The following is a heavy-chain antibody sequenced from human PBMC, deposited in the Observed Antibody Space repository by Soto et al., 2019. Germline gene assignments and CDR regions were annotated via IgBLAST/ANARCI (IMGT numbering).Heavy chain of an antibody. CDR3: ARGSDDILTGYGTH. D-gene: IGHD3-9*01. Sequence: EVQLVESGGGLVKPGGSLRLSCAASGFTFSSYSMNWVRQAPGKGLEWVSCISRSTTYKYSADSLKGRFTISRDNAKNSPYLQMNSLRAEDTAVYFCARGSDDILTGYGTHWGPGTLVTVSS. J-gene: IGHJ4*02. CDR2: ISRSTTYK. CDR1: GFTFSSYS. V-gene: IGHV3-21*01.